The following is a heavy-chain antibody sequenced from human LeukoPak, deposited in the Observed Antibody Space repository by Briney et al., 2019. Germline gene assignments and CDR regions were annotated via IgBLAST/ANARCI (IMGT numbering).Heavy chain of an antibody. CDR2: INSDGSST. D-gene: IGHD6-6*01. J-gene: IGHJ5*02. Sequence: GGSLRLSCAASGFTFSSYWMHWVRQAPGKGLVWVSRINSDGSSTSYADSVKGRFTISRDNAKNTLYLQMNSLRAEDTAVYYCARVYSSSSRAFWFDPRGQGTLVTV. V-gene: IGHV3-74*01. CDR1: GFTFSSYW. CDR3: ARVYSSSSRAFWFDP.